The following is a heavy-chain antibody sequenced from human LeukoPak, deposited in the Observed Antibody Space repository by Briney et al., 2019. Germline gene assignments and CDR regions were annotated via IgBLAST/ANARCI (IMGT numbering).Heavy chain of an antibody. D-gene: IGHD3-9*01. CDR1: GGSISSGGYY. V-gene: IGHV4-31*03. CDR2: IYYSGST. Sequence: PSETLSLTCTFSGGSISSGGYYWSWIRQHPGKGLEWIGYIYYSGSTYYNPSLKSRVTISVDTSKNQFSLKLSSVTAADTAVYYCASNLSNYYDILTGFPFQYYYYYGMDVWGQGITVTVSS. J-gene: IGHJ6*02. CDR3: ASNLSNYYDILTGFPFQYYYYYGMDV.